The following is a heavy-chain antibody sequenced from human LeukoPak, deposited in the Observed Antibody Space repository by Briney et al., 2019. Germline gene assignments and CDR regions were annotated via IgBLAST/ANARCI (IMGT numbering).Heavy chain of an antibody. J-gene: IGHJ4*02. CDR2: ISYDGSNK. CDR3: ARVTGRITIFGGFDY. Sequence: GGSLRLSCAASGFTFSSYAMHWVRQAPGKGLEWVAVISYDGSNKYYADSVKGRFTISRDNSKNTLYLQMNSLRAEDTAVYYCARVTGRITIFGGFDYWGRGTLVTVSS. V-gene: IGHV3-30-3*01. D-gene: IGHD3-3*01. CDR1: GFTFSSYA.